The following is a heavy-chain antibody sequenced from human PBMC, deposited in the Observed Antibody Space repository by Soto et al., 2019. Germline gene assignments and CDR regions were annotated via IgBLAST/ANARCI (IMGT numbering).Heavy chain of an antibody. D-gene: IGHD3-10*01. Sequence: QVQLQESGPGLVKPSGTLSLTCTVSNASISSRKWWTWVRQTPGKGLEWIGEIYHRGSINHNPSLKSRVTMSLDKSKNQFSLKMTSVTAADTAVYYCASKFGELLADAFDIWGQGTVVTVSS. V-gene: IGHV4-4*02. CDR3: ASKFGELLADAFDI. CDR2: IYHRGSI. CDR1: NASISSRKW. J-gene: IGHJ3*02.